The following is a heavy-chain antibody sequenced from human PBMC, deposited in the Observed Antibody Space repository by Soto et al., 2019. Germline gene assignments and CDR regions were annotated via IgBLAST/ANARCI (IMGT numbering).Heavy chain of an antibody. V-gene: IGHV2-5*01. CDR2: IYWNDDK. CDR3: FFFPTAAGIRGTVPVSAFLLTRSSDL. CDR1: GVG. D-gene: IGHD6-13*01. J-gene: IGHJ2*01. Sequence: GVGVGWIRQRPGKALEWLALIYWNDDKRYSPSLKSRLTITKDTSKNQVVLTMTNMDPVDPATYYCFFFPTAAGIRGTVPVSAFLLTRSSDL.